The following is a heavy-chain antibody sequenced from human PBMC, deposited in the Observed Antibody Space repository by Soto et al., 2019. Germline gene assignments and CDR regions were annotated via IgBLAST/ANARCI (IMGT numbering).Heavy chain of an antibody. CDR1: GFTFSSCS. CDR2: IIACGTTT. CDR3: AKDLRGPMGGTSYFDH. J-gene: IGHJ2*01. D-gene: IGHD3-16*01. Sequence: DVQLLESGGGLVQPGGSLRLSCAASGFTFSSCSMGWVRQAPGKGLEWVSAIIACGTTTYSAASVKGRFTISRDNAKNTLYLQMNSLRAEDTAIYYCAKDLRGPMGGTSYFDHWGRGTLVTVSS. V-gene: IGHV3-23*01.